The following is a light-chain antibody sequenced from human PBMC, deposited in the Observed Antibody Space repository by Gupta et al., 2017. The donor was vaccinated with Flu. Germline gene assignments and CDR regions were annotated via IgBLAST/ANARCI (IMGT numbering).Light chain of an antibody. V-gene: IGKV1-5*03. J-gene: IGKJ1*01. CDR3: QDENRSSWT. CDR1: QSISSW. CDR2: MAS. Sequence: DIQMTQSPSTLSASVGDRVTITCRASQSISSWLAWYQQKPGKPPKLLIYMASTLETGVPSRFDGSGYGTEFTLTISSRQPEDFANYYCQDENRSSWTFGQGTXVEIK.